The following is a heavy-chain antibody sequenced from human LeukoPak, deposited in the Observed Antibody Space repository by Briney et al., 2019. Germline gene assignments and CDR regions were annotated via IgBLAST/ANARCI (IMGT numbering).Heavy chain of an antibody. Sequence: ASVKVSCKASRGTFSSYAISWVRQAPGQRLEWRGRIIPILGIANYAQKFQSRVTISADKSPSKAYMELSSLRSEDTAVYYCAITLRGSGSYKPTFDYWGQGTLVTVSS. J-gene: IGHJ4*02. CDR2: IIPILGIA. CDR3: AITLRGSGSYKPTFDY. CDR1: RGTFSSYA. D-gene: IGHD3-10*01. V-gene: IGHV1-69*10.